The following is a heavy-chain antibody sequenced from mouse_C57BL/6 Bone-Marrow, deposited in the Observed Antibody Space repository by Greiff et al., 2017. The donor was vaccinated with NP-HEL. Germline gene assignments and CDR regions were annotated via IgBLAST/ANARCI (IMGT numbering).Heavy chain of an antibody. J-gene: IGHJ3*01. V-gene: IGHV1-52*01. Sequence: QVQLQQPGAELVRPGSSVKLSCKASGYTFTSYWMHWVKQRPIQGLEWIGNIDPSDSETHYNQKFKDKATLTVDKSSSTAYMQLSSLTSEDSAVYYCARGTMIKGWFAYWGQGTLVTVSA. D-gene: IGHD2-4*01. CDR1: GYTFTSYW. CDR3: ARGTMIKGWFAY. CDR2: IDPSDSET.